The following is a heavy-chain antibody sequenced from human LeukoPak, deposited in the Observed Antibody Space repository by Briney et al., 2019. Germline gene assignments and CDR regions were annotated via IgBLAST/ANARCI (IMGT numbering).Heavy chain of an antibody. Sequence: PSETLSLTCAVYGGTFSGYYWSWIRQPPGKGLEWIGEINHSGSTNYNPSLKSRVTISVDTSKNQFSLKLSSVTAADTAVYYCARGARRKWFLDYWGQGTLVTVSS. CDR2: INHSGST. CDR3: ARGARRKWFLDY. J-gene: IGHJ4*02. V-gene: IGHV4-34*01. D-gene: IGHD3-22*01. CDR1: GGTFSGYY.